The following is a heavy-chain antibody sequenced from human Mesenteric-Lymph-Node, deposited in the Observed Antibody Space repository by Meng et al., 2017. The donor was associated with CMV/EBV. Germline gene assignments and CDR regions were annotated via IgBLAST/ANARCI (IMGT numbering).Heavy chain of an antibody. CDR2: IYYSGNT. J-gene: IGHJ4*02. D-gene: IGHD3-3*01. CDR1: GGSVSTFY. CDR3: ARTNYDFWSGYYEYYFDY. Sequence: GSLRLSCTVSGGSVSTFYWSWIRQPPGKRLEWIGYIYYSGNTNYNPSLKSRVTISIDMSGNQFSLSLNSVTAADTAVYYCARTNYDFWSGYYEYYFDYWGQGTLVTVSS. V-gene: IGHV4-59*02.